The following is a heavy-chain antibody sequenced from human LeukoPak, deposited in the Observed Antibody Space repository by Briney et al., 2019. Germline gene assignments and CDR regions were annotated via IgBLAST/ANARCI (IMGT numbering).Heavy chain of an antibody. CDR2: IYYSGST. CDR3: AKETTYYYDSSGYRGYAFDI. V-gene: IGHV4-59*01. CDR1: GGSISSYY. Sequence: SETLSLTCTVSGGSISSYYWSWIRQPPGKGLEWIGYIYYSGSTNYNPSLKSRVTISVDTSKNQFSLKLSSVTAADTAVYYCAKETTYYYDSSGYRGYAFDIWGQGTMVTVSS. J-gene: IGHJ3*02. D-gene: IGHD3-22*01.